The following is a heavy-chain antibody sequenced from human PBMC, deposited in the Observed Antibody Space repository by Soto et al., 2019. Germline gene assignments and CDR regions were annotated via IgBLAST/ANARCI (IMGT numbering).Heavy chain of an antibody. V-gene: IGHV3-23*01. Sequence: EVQLLESGGGLVQPGGSLRLSCAASGFTFSNYAMSWVRQPPGKGLEWVSSISGTTNYAYYADSVRGRFTISRDNSDNTLYLQMNSLRVDDTAVFYCAKAASHWTPLVYWGQGALVTVSS. CDR3: AKAASHWTPLVY. D-gene: IGHD1-1*01. J-gene: IGHJ4*02. CDR1: GFTFSNYA. CDR2: ISGTTNYA.